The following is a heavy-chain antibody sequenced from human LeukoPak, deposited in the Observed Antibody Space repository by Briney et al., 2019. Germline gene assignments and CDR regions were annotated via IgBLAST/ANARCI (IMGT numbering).Heavy chain of an antibody. CDR3: ARGVRGMVRGVIIYYYYYYMDV. CDR2: MNPNSGNT. J-gene: IGHJ6*03. D-gene: IGHD3-10*01. Sequence: ASVKVSCKASGYTFTSYDINWVRQATGQGLEWMGWMNPNSGNTGYAQKFQGRVTITRNTSISTAYMELSRLRSDDTAVYYCARGVRGMVRGVIIYYYYYYMDVWGKGTTVTVSS. CDR1: GYTFTSYD. V-gene: IGHV1-8*03.